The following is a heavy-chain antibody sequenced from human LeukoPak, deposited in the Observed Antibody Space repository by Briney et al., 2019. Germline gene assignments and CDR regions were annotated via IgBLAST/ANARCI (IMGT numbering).Heavy chain of an antibody. D-gene: IGHD3-9*01. Sequence: SETLSLTCTVSGGSISSFYWSWIRQPPGKGLEWIGSIYYSGNTYYKPSLKSRVTMSVDTSKNQFSLKLNSVTAADTAVYYCARAGERFRYVDWFDYWGQGTPVTVSS. CDR1: GGSISSFY. CDR3: ARAGERFRYVDWFDY. CDR2: IYYSGNT. V-gene: IGHV4-59*12. J-gene: IGHJ4*02.